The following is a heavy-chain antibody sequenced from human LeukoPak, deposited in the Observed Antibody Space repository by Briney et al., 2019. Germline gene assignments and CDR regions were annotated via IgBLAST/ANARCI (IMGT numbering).Heavy chain of an antibody. V-gene: IGHV3-48*04. Sequence: GGSLRLSCAASGFTFSSYSMNWVRQAPGKGLEWVSYISSSSSTIYYADSVKGRFTISRDNAKNSLYLQMSSLRAEDTAVYYCAKGHGHIVVVTAISDWGQGTLVTVSS. CDR2: ISSSSSTI. CDR3: AKGHGHIVVVTAISD. CDR1: GFTFSSYS. D-gene: IGHD2-21*02. J-gene: IGHJ4*02.